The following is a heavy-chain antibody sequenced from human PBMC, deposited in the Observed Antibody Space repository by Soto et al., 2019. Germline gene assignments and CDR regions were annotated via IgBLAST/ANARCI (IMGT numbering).Heavy chain of an antibody. CDR1: GGSFSGYY. CDR3: ARESHDILTGPPWVWYFDL. V-gene: IGHV4-34*01. Sequence: QVQLQQWGAGPLRPLETLSLTGGVSGGSFSGYYWAWIRQSPGKGLEWIGEINDRGSINYNPSLKSRVSISVDPSTNHYSLNLRSVTAADTAVYYCARESHDILTGPPWVWYFDLWGRGTLVTVSS. D-gene: IGHD3-9*01. J-gene: IGHJ2*01. CDR2: INDRGSI.